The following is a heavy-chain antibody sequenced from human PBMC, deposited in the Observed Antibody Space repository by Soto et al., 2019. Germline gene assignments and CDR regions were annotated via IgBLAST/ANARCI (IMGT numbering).Heavy chain of an antibody. CDR2: MNPNSGNT. CDR3: ARDRQYYYYMDV. D-gene: IGHD4-4*01. V-gene: IGHV1-8*01. Sequence: GASVKVSCKASVYTFTSYDINWGRQATGQGLEWMGWMNPNSGNTGYAQKFQGRVTMTRNTSISTAYMELSSLRSEDTAVYYCARDRQYYYYMDVWGKGTTVTVSS. CDR1: VYTFTSYD. J-gene: IGHJ6*03.